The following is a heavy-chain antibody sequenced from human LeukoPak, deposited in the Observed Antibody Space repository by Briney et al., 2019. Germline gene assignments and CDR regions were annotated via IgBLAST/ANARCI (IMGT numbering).Heavy chain of an antibody. CDR2: IWYDGSNK. CDR3: AKDGGSGYSSSWYYYYYYYMAV. CDR1: GFTFSSYG. J-gene: IGHJ6*03. Sequence: GRSLRLSCAASGFTFSSYGMHWVRQAPGKGLEWVAVIWYDGSNKYYADSVKGRFTISRDNSKNTLYLQMNSLRAEDTAVYYCAKDGGSGYSSSWYYYYYYYMAVWGKGTTVTVSS. D-gene: IGHD6-13*01. V-gene: IGHV3-33*06.